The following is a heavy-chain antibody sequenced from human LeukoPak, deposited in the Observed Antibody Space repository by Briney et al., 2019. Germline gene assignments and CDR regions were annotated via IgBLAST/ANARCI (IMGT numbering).Heavy chain of an antibody. D-gene: IGHD2-2*01. J-gene: IGHJ5*02. CDR2: IIPIFGTA. V-gene: IGHV1-69*13. Sequence: SVKVSCKASGGTFSSYAISWVRQAPGQGLEWMGGIIPIFGTANYAQKFQGRVTIIADESTSTAYMELSSLRSEDTAVYYCATHLGYCSSTSCFSENWFDPWGQGTLVTVSS. CDR1: GGTFSSYA. CDR3: ATHLGYCSSTSCFSENWFDP.